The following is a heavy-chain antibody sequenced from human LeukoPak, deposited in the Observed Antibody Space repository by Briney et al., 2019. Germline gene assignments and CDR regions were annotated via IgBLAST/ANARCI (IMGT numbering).Heavy chain of an antibody. V-gene: IGHV4-34*01. Sequence: SETLSLTCAVYGGSFIGYYWSWTRQPPGKGLEWIGEINHSGSTNYNPSLKSRVTISVDTSKNQFSLKLSSVTAADTAVFYCARSHYYDSSGSHNNWFDPWGQGTLVTVSS. CDR3: ARSHYYDSSGSHNNWFDP. D-gene: IGHD3-22*01. J-gene: IGHJ5*02. CDR2: INHSGST. CDR1: GGSFIGYY.